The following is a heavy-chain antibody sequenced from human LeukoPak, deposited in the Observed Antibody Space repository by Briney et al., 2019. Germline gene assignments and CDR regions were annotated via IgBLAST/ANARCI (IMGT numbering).Heavy chain of an antibody. Sequence: SETLSLTCTVSGGSISSHYWTWIRQPPGKGLEWIGYIYYSGSTNYNPSLTSRVTISVDTSENQFSLKLSSVTAADKAVYYCARGHPVGGYFDYWGQGTLVTVSS. CDR1: GGSISSHY. CDR3: ARGHPVGGYFDY. J-gene: IGHJ4*02. D-gene: IGHD3-16*01. V-gene: IGHV4-59*11. CDR2: IYYSGST.